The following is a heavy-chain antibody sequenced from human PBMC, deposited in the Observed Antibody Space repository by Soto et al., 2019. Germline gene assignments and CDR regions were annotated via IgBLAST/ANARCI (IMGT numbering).Heavy chain of an antibody. D-gene: IGHD6-6*01. J-gene: IGHJ6*02. CDR1: GYSFTSYW. Sequence: GASLKISCKGSGYSFTSYWIGWVRQMPGKGLEWMGIFYPGDSDTRYSPSFQGQVTISADKSISTAYLQWSSLKASDTAMYYCARPTRVAARSEGAPHYYYYGMDVWGQGTTVTVSS. CDR2: FYPGDSDT. CDR3: ARPTRVAARSEGAPHYYYYGMDV. V-gene: IGHV5-51*01.